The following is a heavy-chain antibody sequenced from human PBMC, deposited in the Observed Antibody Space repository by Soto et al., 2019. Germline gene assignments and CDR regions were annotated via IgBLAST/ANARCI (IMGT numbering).Heavy chain of an antibody. D-gene: IGHD6-6*01. V-gene: IGHV1-69*01. CDR1: GDTFIISA. CDR3: ARDLGGAAPVDH. CDR2: LVPFTGKS. J-gene: IGHJ5*02. Sequence: QVQLAQSGAEVRKPGSSVRVSCKASGDTFIISAITWVRQAPGQGLEWVGGLVPFTGKSKNGPNFEGRVTFTADESTRTAYMDLSHLTSDDTAVYYCARDLGGAAPVDHWGQGTLVTVST.